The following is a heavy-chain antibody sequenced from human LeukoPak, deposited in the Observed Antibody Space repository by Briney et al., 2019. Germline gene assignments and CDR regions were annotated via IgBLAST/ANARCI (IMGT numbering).Heavy chain of an antibody. D-gene: IGHD6-19*01. CDR1: GGSISSGGYS. J-gene: IGHJ4*02. CDR2: IYYSGST. CDR3: ATSTSGWSPVDN. Sequence: SETLSLTCTVSGGSISSGGYSWGWIRQPPGKGLEWIGSIYYSGSTFYNPSLKSRVTMSVDTSKNHFSLKLSSVTAADAAVYYCATSTSGWSPVDNWGLGTLVTVSS. V-gene: IGHV4-39*02.